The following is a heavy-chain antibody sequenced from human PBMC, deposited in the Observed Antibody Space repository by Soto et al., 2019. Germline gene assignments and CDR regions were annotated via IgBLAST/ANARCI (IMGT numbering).Heavy chain of an antibody. CDR1: GYTFTSYG. D-gene: IGHD3-3*01. J-gene: IGHJ6*02. V-gene: IGHV1-18*01. Sequence: QVQLVQSGAEVKKPGASVKVSCKASGYTFTSYGISWVRQAPGQGLEWMGWISAYNGNTNYAQKLQGRVTMTTDTTTSPAYMELRSLRSDDTAVYYCARDRGKDYDFWSGYPYGMDVWGQGTTVTVSS. CDR2: ISAYNGNT. CDR3: ARDRGKDYDFWSGYPYGMDV.